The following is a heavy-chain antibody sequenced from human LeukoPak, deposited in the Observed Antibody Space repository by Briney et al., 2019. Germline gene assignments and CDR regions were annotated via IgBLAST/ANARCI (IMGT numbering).Heavy chain of an antibody. V-gene: IGHV3-21*01. D-gene: IGHD3-22*01. Sequence: GGSLRLSCAASGFTFSSYSMNWVRQAPGKGLEWVSSISSSSSYIYYADSVKGRFTISRDNAKNSLYLQMNSLRAEDTAVYYCARDRGWRSSGYYLYYFDFWGQGTLVTVSS. CDR3: ARDRGWRSSGYYLYYFDF. CDR1: GFTFSSYS. J-gene: IGHJ4*02. CDR2: ISSSSSYI.